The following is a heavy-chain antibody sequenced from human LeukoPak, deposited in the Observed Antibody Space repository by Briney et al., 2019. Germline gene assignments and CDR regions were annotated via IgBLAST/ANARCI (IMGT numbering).Heavy chain of an antibody. CDR2: IYYSGST. CDR3: ARHSSDYDFWSGYSDY. V-gene: IGHV4-59*08. D-gene: IGHD3-3*01. J-gene: IGHJ4*02. CDR1: GRSISSYY. Sequence: SETLSLTCTVAGRSISSYYWSLIRQPPGKGLEWIGYIYYSGSTNYNPSLKSRVTISVDTSKNQFSLKLSSVTAADTAVYYCARHSSDYDFWSGYSDYWGQGTLVTVSS.